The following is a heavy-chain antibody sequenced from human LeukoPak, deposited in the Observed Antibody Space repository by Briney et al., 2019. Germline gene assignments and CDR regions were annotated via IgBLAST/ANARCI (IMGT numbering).Heavy chain of an antibody. CDR2: IYYSGST. J-gene: IGHJ4*02. D-gene: IGHD3-10*01. Sequence: SQTLSLTCTVSGGSISSGGYYWSWIRQHPGKGLEWIGYIYYSGSTYYNPSLKSRVTISVDTSKNQFSLKLSSVTAADTAVYYCARAGLSMVRGVIIDYWGQRTLVTVSS. CDR3: ARAGLSMVRGVIIDY. CDR1: GGSISSGGYY. V-gene: IGHV4-31*03.